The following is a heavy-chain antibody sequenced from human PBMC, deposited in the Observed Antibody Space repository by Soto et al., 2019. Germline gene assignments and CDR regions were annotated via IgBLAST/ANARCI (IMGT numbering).Heavy chain of an antibody. CDR2: ISAYNGNT. V-gene: IGHV1-18*01. Sequence: GASVKVSCKASGYTFTSYGISWVRQAPGQGLEWMGWISAYNGNTNYAQKLQGRVTMTTDTSTSTAYMELRSLRSDDTAVYYCARDVGSSTSCCLNWFDPWGQGTLVTVSS. CDR3: ARDVGSSTSCCLNWFDP. CDR1: GYTFTSYG. J-gene: IGHJ5*02. D-gene: IGHD2-2*01.